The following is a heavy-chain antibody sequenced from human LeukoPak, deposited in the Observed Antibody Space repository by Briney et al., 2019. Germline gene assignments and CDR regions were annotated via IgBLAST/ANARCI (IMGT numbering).Heavy chain of an antibody. CDR3: ARAQHYDFWLHV. D-gene: IGHD3-3*01. CDR2: IYTSGST. V-gene: IGHV4-61*02. CDR1: GGSISSGSYY. Sequence: SQTPSLTCTVSGGSISSGSYYWSWIRQPAGKGLEWIGRIYTSGSTNYNPSLKSRVTISVDTSKNQFSLKLSSVTAADTAVYYCARAQHYDFWLHVWGKGTTVTVSS. J-gene: IGHJ6*04.